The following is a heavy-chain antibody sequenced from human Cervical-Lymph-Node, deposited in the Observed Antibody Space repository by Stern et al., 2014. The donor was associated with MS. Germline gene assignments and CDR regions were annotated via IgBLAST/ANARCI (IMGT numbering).Heavy chain of an antibody. J-gene: IGHJ6*02. CDR3: ARDQRDYYYYYGMDV. V-gene: IGHV1-69*01. Sequence: VQLVESGAEVKKPGSSVKVSCKASGGTFSRYAISWVRQAPGQGLEWMGGIIPVLGTTNYVQKFQGRVTITADESTSTAYMELSSLTSEDTAVYYCARDQRDYYYYYGMDVWGLGTTVTVSS. CDR1: GGTFSRYA. CDR2: IIPVLGTT.